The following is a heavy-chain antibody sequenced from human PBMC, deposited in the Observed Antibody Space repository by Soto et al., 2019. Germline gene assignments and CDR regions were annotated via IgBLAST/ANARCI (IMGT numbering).Heavy chain of an antibody. Sequence: VQLLDSGGGLIQPGGSLRLSCAASGFTFRNYAMNWVRQAPGKGLEWVSGISVSGGTTYYADSVKGRFTVSRDNSKNTVFLQMNSLRAEDTAVYFCAKGMYYYDSSGYRLFDYWGQGTLVTVSS. CDR1: GFTFRNYA. J-gene: IGHJ4*02. V-gene: IGHV3-23*01. D-gene: IGHD3-22*01. CDR2: ISVSGGTT. CDR3: AKGMYYYDSSGYRLFDY.